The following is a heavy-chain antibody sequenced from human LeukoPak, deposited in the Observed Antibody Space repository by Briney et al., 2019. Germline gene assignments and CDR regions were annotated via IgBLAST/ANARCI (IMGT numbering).Heavy chain of an antibody. D-gene: IGHD3-10*01. CDR1: GFTFSSYA. Sequence: PGGSLRLSCAASGFTFSSYAMHWVRQAPGKGLEYVSAISSNGGTTYYADSVKGRFTISRDNSKNTLYLQMSSLRAEDTAVYYCVEGGSGSYGYYFDYWGQGTLVTVSS. V-gene: IGHV3-64D*09. CDR3: VEGGSGSYGYYFDY. CDR2: ISSNGGTT. J-gene: IGHJ4*02.